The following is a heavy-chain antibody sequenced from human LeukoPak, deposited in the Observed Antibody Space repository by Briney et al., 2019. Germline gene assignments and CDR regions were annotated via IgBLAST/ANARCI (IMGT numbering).Heavy chain of an antibody. J-gene: IGHJ5*02. Sequence: SQTLSLTCAVSGGSISSGGYSWSWIRQPPGKGLEWFGYIYHSGSTYYNPSLKSRVTISVDRSKNQFSLKLSSVTAADTAVYYCARDSIHYDILTGYYSSNWFDPWGQGTLVTVSS. CDR1: GGSISSGGYS. D-gene: IGHD3-9*01. CDR3: ARDSIHYDILTGYYSSNWFDP. V-gene: IGHV4-30-2*01. CDR2: IYHSGST.